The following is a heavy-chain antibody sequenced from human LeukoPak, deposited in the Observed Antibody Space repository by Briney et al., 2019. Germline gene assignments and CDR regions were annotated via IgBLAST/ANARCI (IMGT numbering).Heavy chain of an antibody. CDR1: GFTLSSNS. J-gene: IGHJ1*01. V-gene: IGHV3-21*04. D-gene: IGHD2-21*02. CDR2: ISSGSTYK. CDR3: ARTDETAPAEDFQH. Sequence: GGSLRLSCAASGFTLSSNSMAWVRQAPGKGLEWVSSISSGSTYKYYADSVKGRFTISRDNSKNTLYLQMKSLRAEDTAVYYCARTDETAPAEDFQHWGQGTLVTVSS.